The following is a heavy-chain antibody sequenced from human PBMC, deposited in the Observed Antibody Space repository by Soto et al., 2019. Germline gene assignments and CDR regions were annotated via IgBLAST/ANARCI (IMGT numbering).Heavy chain of an antibody. J-gene: IGHJ6*02. CDR1: GGSISRYY. CDR3: PRDTRGYGVDP. Sequence: SETLSLTCTVSGGSISRYYWNWIRQPPGTGLEWIGCIYYNGSTDYNPSLKSRVTISVDTSKNQFSLRLTSVTAADTAVYYCPRDTRGYGVDPGAQGTTVTVYS. D-gene: IGHD1-1*01. CDR2: IYYNGST. V-gene: IGHV4-59*01.